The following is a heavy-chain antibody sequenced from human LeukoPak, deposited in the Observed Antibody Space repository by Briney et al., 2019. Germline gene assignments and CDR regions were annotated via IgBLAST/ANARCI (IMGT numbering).Heavy chain of an antibody. V-gene: IGHV3-21*01. CDR2: ISSSSSYI. J-gene: IGHJ5*02. CDR1: GFTFSSYS. Sequence: GGSLRLSCAASGFTFSSYSMNWVRQAPGKGLEWVSSISSSSSYIYYADSVKGRFTISRDNAKNSLYLRMNSLRAEDTAVYYCARDGTYCSGGSCYSAGWFDPWGQGTLVTVSS. D-gene: IGHD2-15*01. CDR3: ARDGTYCSGGSCYSAGWFDP.